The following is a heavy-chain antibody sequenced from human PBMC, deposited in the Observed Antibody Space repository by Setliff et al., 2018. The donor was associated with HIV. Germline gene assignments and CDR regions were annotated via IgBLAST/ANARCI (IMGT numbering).Heavy chain of an antibody. V-gene: IGHV1-2*06. CDR3: ARLPFITFFGVLNGDDGFDI. D-gene: IGHD3-3*01. J-gene: IGHJ3*02. CDR1: GYTFTGYY. CDR2: INPKSGGT. Sequence: ASVKVSCKASGYTFTGYYMHWVRQAPGQGPEWLGRINPKSGGTRYAQKFKGRVSMTRDTAISTAYMELSRLRSDDSAVYYCARLPFITFFGVLNGDDGFDIWGQGTMVTVSS.